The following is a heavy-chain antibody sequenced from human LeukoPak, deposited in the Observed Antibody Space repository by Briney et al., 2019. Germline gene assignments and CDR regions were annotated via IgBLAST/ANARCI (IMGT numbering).Heavy chain of an antibody. D-gene: IGHD3-10*01. Sequence: GGSLRLSCAASGFTFSTYSRNGVRHPPGKGLEWFSYISSSSSTIYYADSVKGRFTISRDNAKNSLYLEMNSLRAEDTAVYYCARATTVRDPADFDIWGQGTMVIVAS. CDR1: GFTFSTYS. V-gene: IGHV3-48*04. CDR3: ARATTVRDPADFDI. CDR2: ISSSSSTI. J-gene: IGHJ3*02.